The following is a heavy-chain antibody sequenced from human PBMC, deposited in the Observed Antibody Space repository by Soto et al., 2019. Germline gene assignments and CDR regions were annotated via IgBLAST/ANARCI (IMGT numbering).Heavy chain of an antibody. V-gene: IGHV1-69*01. CDR2: IIPISGTA. CDR1: GGTFSNYA. J-gene: IGHJ6*02. D-gene: IGHD2-2*01. CDR3: ARSQGSSTSLELYYYYYYGMDV. Sequence: QVQLVQSGAEVKKPGSSVKVSCKASGGTFSNYAISWVRQAPGQGLEWMGGIIPISGTANYAQKFQGRVTLTAGECTSTAYMELSSLRSEDTAVYYCARSQGSSTSLELYYYYYYGMDVWGQGTTVTDSS.